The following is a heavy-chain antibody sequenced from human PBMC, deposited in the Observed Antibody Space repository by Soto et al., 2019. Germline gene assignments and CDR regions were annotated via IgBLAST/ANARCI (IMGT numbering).Heavy chain of an antibody. V-gene: IGHV3-23*01. CDR3: ADGGRYPYY. CDR2: ISAGGDGT. Sequence: EVQLLESGGDLVQPGGSLRLSCAGSGFSFRSYAMGWVRQAPGKGLNWVSSISAGGDGTYYADSVKGRFTISRDNSKNTVYLQMTSLRADDTAVYYCADGGRYPYYWGPGTLVTVSS. D-gene: IGHD1-26*01. J-gene: IGHJ4*02. CDR1: GFSFRSYA.